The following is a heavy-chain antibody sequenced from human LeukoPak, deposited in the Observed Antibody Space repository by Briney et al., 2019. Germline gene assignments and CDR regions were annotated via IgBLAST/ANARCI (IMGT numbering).Heavy chain of an antibody. J-gene: IGHJ4*02. Sequence: GQSLQSSCKGSGYSFTNYWIGWVRQMPGKGLEWMGSIFPADSDTRYSPSFQGQVTISADKSINTAYLQWSSLKASDTAMYYCARLRELHEDYWGQGTLVTVSP. CDR1: GYSFTNYW. V-gene: IGHV5-51*01. CDR3: ARLRELHEDY. D-gene: IGHD1-7*01. CDR2: IFPADSDT.